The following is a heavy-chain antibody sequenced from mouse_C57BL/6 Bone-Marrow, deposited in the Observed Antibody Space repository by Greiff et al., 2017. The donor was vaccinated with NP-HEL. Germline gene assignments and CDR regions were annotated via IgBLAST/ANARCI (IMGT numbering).Heavy chain of an antibody. V-gene: IGHV1-54*01. CDR1: GYAFTNYL. CDR2: INPGSGGT. J-gene: IGHJ3*01. D-gene: IGHD1-2*01. Sequence: VKLQESGAELVRPGTSVKVSCKASGYAFTNYLIEWVKQRPGQGLEWIGVINPGSGGTNYNEKFKGKATLTADKSSRTAYMQLSSLTSEDSAVYFCAREEKLLRPFAYWGQGTLVTVSA. CDR3: AREEKLLRPFAY.